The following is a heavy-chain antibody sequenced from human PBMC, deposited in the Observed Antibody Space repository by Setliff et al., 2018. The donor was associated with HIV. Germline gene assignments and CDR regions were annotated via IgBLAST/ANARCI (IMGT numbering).Heavy chain of an antibody. CDR1: GGSISSYY. Sequence: PSETLSLTCTVSGGSISSYYWSWIRQPPGKGLEWIGYIYYSGSTNYNPSLKSRVTISVDTSKNQFSLRLSSVTAADTAVYYCARGYSNYDLGAFDIWGQGTMVTVSS. CDR2: IYYSGST. V-gene: IGHV4-59*01. CDR3: ARGYSNYDLGAFDI. D-gene: IGHD4-4*01. J-gene: IGHJ3*02.